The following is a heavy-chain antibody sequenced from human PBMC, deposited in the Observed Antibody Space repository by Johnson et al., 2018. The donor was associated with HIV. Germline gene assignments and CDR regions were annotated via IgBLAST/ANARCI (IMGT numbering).Heavy chain of an antibody. CDR2: IKHDGSEK. CDR1: GFTVSTNS. CDR3: ARVMQADAFDI. D-gene: IGHD2-8*01. V-gene: IGHV3-7*01. J-gene: IGHJ3*02. Sequence: VQLVESGGGLVQTGGSLRLSCAASGFTVSTNSLIWVRQAPGRGLEWVANIKHDGSEKYYVDSVKGRFTISRDNAKNSLYLQMNSLRAEDTAVYYCARVMQADAFDIWGQGTMVTVSS.